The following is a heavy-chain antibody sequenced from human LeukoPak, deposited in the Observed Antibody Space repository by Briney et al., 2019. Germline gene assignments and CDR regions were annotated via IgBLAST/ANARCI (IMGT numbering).Heavy chain of an antibody. Sequence: PGGSLRLSCAVAGLTFSSSWMDWVRQAPGKGLEWGASINPDGNKKYSADSVKGRFTISRDNAENSLYLQMNSLRVEDTAFYYCARDLAYSRLDYWGQGMLVTVSS. CDR3: ARDLAYSRLDY. J-gene: IGHJ4*02. CDR2: INPDGNKK. CDR1: GLTFSSSW. D-gene: IGHD5-18*01. V-gene: IGHV3-7*01.